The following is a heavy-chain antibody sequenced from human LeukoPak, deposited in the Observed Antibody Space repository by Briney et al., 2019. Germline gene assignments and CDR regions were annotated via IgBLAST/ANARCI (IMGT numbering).Heavy chain of an antibody. CDR3: ARRGAEAFDI. Sequence: SVKLSCKASGGTFSSYAISWVRQAPGQGLEWMGGIIPIFGTANYAQKFQGRVTITADESTSTAYMELSSLRSEDTAVYYCARRGAEAFDIWGQGTMVTVSS. CDR1: GGTFSSYA. J-gene: IGHJ3*02. V-gene: IGHV1-69*13. D-gene: IGHD1-26*01. CDR2: IIPIFGTA.